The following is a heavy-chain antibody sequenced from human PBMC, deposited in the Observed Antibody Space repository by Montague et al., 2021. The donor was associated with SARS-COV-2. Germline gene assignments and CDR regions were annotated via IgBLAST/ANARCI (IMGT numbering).Heavy chain of an antibody. Sequence: SETLSLTCTVSGGSISSYYWSWIRQPPGKGLEWIGYIYYSGSTNYNPSLKSRVTISVDTSKNQFSLKLSSVTAADTAVYYCARALGDYWGQGTLVTVSS. J-gene: IGHJ4*02. CDR2: IYYSGST. CDR3: ARALGDY. CDR1: GGSISSYY. V-gene: IGHV4-59*13.